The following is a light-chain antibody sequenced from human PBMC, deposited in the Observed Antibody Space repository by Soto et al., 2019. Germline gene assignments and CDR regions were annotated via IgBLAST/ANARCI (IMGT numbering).Light chain of an antibody. Sequence: QSALTQPASVSGSPGQSITISCTGSSSNVGGYNFVSWYQQFPGKAPQLIIYEVSKRPSGVFDRFSGSKSGNTASLTISGLQAEDEADYYCCSYASGSTAVIFGGGTKLTVL. V-gene: IGLV2-23*02. CDR2: EVS. CDR3: CSYASGSTAVI. J-gene: IGLJ2*01. CDR1: SSNVGGYNF.